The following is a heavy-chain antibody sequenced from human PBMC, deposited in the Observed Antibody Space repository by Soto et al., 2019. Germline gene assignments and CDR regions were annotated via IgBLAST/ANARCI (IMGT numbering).Heavy chain of an antibody. Sequence: QVKLQESGPGLVKPSQTLSLTCTVSGDSMSSGGYFWVWIRQPPGRGLQWIGSISSTGSPHANPSLKSRVSMSVDTSNNQCSLKLTSVTLADTAVYYCARGGGYTGIGGSSGFWFDPWGQGTLVTVSS. CDR2: ISSTGSP. V-gene: IGHV4-31*03. D-gene: IGHD6-25*01. CDR3: ARGGGYTGIGGSSGFWFDP. J-gene: IGHJ5*02. CDR1: GDSMSSGGYF.